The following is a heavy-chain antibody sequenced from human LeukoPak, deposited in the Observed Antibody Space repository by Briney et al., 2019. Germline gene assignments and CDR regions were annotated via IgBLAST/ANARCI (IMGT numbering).Heavy chain of an antibody. CDR3: ASSSGWSWSGFYG. V-gene: IGHV4-59*01. J-gene: IGHJ4*02. CDR1: GGSISSYY. D-gene: IGHD6-19*01. Sequence: SETMSLTCTVAGGSISSYYWSWIRQPPGKVLGWIGYIYYRGSTNNNPSLKRRVPISVRPSQTQFSLKLSSVTAADTAVYYGASSSGWSWSGFYGWGQGTLVTVSS. CDR2: IYYRGST.